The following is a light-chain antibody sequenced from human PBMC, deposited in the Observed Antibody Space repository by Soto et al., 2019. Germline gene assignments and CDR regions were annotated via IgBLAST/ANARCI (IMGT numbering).Light chain of an antibody. CDR1: QSGSIS. CDR2: AAS. CDR3: QQSYSTPIT. J-gene: IGKJ5*01. V-gene: IGKV1-39*01. Sequence: DIQMTQSPSTLSASVXDRVTIPCRASQSGSISLAWYQQKPGKAPKVLIYAASSLESGVPSRCSGSGSGTDFTRTISSRQPEDVATYDCQQSYSTPITFGQGTRLEIK.